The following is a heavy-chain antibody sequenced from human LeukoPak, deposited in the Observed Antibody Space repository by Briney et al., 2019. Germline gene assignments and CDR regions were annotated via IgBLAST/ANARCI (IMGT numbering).Heavy chain of an antibody. V-gene: IGHV1-8*03. Sequence: ASVKVSCKASGYTFTSYDINWVRQATGQGLEWMGWMNPNSGNTGYAQKFQGRVTITRNTSISTAYMELSSLRSEDTAVYYCARGGGSLYYYYYYMDVWGQGTMVTVSS. J-gene: IGHJ6*03. CDR2: MNPNSGNT. CDR1: GYTFTSYD. D-gene: IGHD2-15*01. CDR3: ARGGGSLYYYYYYMDV.